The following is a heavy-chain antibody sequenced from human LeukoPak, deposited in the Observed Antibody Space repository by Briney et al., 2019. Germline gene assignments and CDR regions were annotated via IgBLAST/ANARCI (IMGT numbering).Heavy chain of an antibody. CDR1: GFTFSSYA. D-gene: IGHD6-19*01. V-gene: IGHV3-23*01. CDR2: ISGSGGNT. CDR3: AKHSSGWSGWFDP. J-gene: IGHJ5*02. Sequence: TGGSLRLSCAASGFTFSSYAMSWVRQAPGKGLEWASAISGSGGNTYYADSVKGRFTISRDNSKNTLYLQMNSLRAEDTAVYYCAKHSSGWSGWFDPWGQGTLVTVSS.